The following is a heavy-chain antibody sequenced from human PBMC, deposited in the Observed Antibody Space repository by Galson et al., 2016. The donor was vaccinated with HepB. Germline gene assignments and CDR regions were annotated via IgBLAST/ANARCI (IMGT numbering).Heavy chain of an antibody. CDR2: IIPVLGKS. CDR3: ARDRGGSLLYYYCYGMDV. J-gene: IGHJ6*02. Sequence: SVKVSCKASGDTTSSHAISWVRQAPGGGLEWMGGIIPVLGKSSYAQKFQGRLTITADESTGTVYMELRSLRSEDSALYYCARDRGGSLLYYYCYGMDVWGQGTAVTVSS. CDR1: GDTTSSHA. D-gene: IGHD1-26*01. V-gene: IGHV1-69*10.